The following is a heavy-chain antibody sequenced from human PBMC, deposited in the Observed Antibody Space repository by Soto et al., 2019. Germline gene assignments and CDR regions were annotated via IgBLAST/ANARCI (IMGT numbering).Heavy chain of an antibody. CDR2: IYWGDDK. CDR1: GLSASTTGVG. CDR3: AHNLETSSWSSWIFDY. D-gene: IGHD6-13*01. V-gene: IGHV2-5*02. Sequence: QSTVKASGPTLVNPTQPRTLTSTFYGLSASTTGVGVGGSRQPPGKALEGLPLIYWGDDKRYSPSLKSRLTITKDNSKNQVVLTMTNMDPVDTAMYYCAHNLETSSWSSWIFDYWGQGAMVTVSS. J-gene: IGHJ4*02.